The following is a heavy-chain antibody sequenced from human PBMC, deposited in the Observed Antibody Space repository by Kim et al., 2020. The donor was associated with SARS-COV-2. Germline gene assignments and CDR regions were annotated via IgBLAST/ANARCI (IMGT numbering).Heavy chain of an antibody. D-gene: IGHD2-21*02. V-gene: IGHV3-48*02. CDR2: ISSSSSTI. J-gene: IGHJ4*02. Sequence: GGSLRLSCAASGFTFSSYSMNWVRQAPGKGLEWVSYISSSSSTIYYADSVKGRFTISRDNAKNSLYLQMNSLRDEDTAVYYCVTHCGGDCYYDYWGQGTLVTVSS. CDR1: GFTFSSYS. CDR3: VTHCGGDCYYDY.